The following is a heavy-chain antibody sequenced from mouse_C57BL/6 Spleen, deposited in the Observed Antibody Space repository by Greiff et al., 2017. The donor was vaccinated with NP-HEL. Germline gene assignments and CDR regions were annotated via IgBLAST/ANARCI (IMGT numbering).Heavy chain of an antibody. V-gene: IGHV1-59*01. J-gene: IGHJ2*01. Sequence: QVQLKQPGAELVRPGTSVKLSCKASGYTFTSYWMHWVKQRPGQGLEWIGVIDPSDSYTNYNQKFKGKATLTVDTSSSTAYMQLSSLTSEDSAVYYCARYYGSTFDYWGQGTTLTVSS. CDR3: ARYYGSTFDY. CDR1: GYTFTSYW. D-gene: IGHD1-1*01. CDR2: IDPSDSYT.